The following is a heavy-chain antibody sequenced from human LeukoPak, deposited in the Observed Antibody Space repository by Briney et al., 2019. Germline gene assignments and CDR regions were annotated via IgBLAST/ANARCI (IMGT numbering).Heavy chain of an antibody. V-gene: IGHV3-23*01. CDR2: ISGSGGST. D-gene: IGHD3-3*01. CDR3: AKDIGDLWSGSWFDP. CDR1: GFTFSSYA. Sequence: GGSLRLSCAASGFTFSSYAMSWVRQAPGKGLEWVSAISGSGGSTYYADSVKGRFTISRDNSKNTLYLQMNSLRAEDTAVYYCAKDIGDLWSGSWFDPWGQGTLVTVSS. J-gene: IGHJ5*02.